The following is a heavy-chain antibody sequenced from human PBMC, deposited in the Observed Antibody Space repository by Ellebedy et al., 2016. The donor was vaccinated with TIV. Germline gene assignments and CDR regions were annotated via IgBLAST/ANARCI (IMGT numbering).Heavy chain of an antibody. D-gene: IGHD3-16*01. Sequence: SVKVSCXVSGYTLTQLSMHWVRQAPGQGLEWMGGIIPIFGTANYAQKFQGRVTITADKSTSTAYMELSSLRSEDTAVYYCALYGTSEAAQITKPNYMDVWGQGTTVTVSS. CDR3: ALYGTSEAAQITKPNYMDV. J-gene: IGHJ6*02. CDR2: IIPIFGTA. CDR1: GYTLTQLS. V-gene: IGHV1-69*06.